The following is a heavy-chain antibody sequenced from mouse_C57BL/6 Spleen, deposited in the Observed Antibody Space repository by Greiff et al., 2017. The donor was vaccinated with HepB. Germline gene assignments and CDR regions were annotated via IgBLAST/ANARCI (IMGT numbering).Heavy chain of an antibody. V-gene: IGHV6-3*01. CDR1: GFTFSNYW. CDR2: IRLKSDNYAT. D-gene: IGHD2-4*01. Sequence: EVKVVESGGGLVQPGGSMKLSCVASGFTFSNYWMNWVRQSPEKGLEWVAQIRLKSDNYATHYAESVKGRFTISRDDSKSSVYLQMNNLRAEDTGIYYCTYYDYDGYFDYWGQGTTLTVSS. J-gene: IGHJ2*01. CDR3: TYYDYDGYFDY.